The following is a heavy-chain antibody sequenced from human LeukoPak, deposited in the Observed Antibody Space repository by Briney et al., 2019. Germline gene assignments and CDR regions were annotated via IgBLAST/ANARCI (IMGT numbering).Heavy chain of an antibody. Sequence: SVKVSCKASGYTFTSYDINWVRQATGQGLEWMGRIIPILGIANYAQKFQGRVTITADKSTSTAYMELSSLRSEDTAVYYCARVLHGSGSYYNDLVDYWGQGTLVTVSS. CDR2: IIPILGIA. CDR1: GYTFTSYD. CDR3: ARVLHGSGSYYNDLVDY. D-gene: IGHD3-10*01. J-gene: IGHJ4*02. V-gene: IGHV1-69*04.